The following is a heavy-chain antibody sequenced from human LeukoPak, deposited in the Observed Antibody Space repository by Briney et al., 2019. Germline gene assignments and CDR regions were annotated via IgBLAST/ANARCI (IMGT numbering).Heavy chain of an antibody. CDR3: ARAEWSNWYFDL. CDR2: IKQDGSEK. V-gene: IGHV3-7*03. CDR1: GFTFNTYA. Sequence: GGSLRLSCAASGFTFNTYAMSWVRQAPGKGLEWVANIKQDGSEKYYVDSVKGRFTLSRDSAKNSLYLQMNSLRAEDTAVYYCARAEWSNWYFDLWGRGTLVTVSS. D-gene: IGHD3-3*01. J-gene: IGHJ2*01.